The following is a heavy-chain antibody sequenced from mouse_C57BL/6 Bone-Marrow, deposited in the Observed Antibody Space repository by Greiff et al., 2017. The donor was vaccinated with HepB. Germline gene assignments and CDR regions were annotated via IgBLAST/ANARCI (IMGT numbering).Heavy chain of an antibody. CDR1: GYTFTSYW. CDR3: ARSPITTVVGWYFDV. CDR2: INPSSGYT. Sequence: VQLQQSGAELAKPGASVKLSCKASGYTFTSYWMHWVNQRPGQGLEWIGYINPSSGYTKYNQKFKDKATLTADKSSSTAYMQLSSLTYEDSAVYYCARSPITTVVGWYFDVWGTGTTVTVSS. D-gene: IGHD1-1*01. V-gene: IGHV1-7*01. J-gene: IGHJ1*03.